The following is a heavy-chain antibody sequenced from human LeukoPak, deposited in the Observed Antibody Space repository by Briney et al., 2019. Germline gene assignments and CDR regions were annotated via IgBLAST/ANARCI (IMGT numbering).Heavy chain of an antibody. Sequence: GASVKVSCKASGYTFTSYYMHWVRQAPGQGLEWMGWINPSSGGTKNAQKFQGRVTMTRDTSISTGYMELSRLRSDDTAVYYCARPIRGSYVEDVFDIWGQGTMVTVSA. D-gene: IGHD1-26*01. CDR2: INPSSGGT. CDR1: GYTFTSYY. V-gene: IGHV1-2*02. J-gene: IGHJ3*02. CDR3: ARPIRGSYVEDVFDI.